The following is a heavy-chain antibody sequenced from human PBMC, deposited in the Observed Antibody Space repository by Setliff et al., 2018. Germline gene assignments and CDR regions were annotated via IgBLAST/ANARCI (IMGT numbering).Heavy chain of an antibody. V-gene: IGHV3-7*01. CDR1: TFTFSKYA. CDR3: ARDQWVRSPPLYFSYSMDV. J-gene: IGHJ6*02. D-gene: IGHD5-12*01. Sequence: GGSLRLSCVASTFTFSKYAITWVRQSPGKGLEWVANINQDGSGKYYVDSVKGRFTISGDNAKNSLSLQMNGLRAEDTSVYYCARDQWVRSPPLYFSYSMDVWGQGTTVTVSS. CDR2: INQDGSGK.